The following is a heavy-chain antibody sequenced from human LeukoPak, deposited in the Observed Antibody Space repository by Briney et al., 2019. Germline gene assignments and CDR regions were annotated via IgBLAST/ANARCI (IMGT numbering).Heavy chain of an antibody. CDR2: IKQDGSEK. CDR1: GFTFSSYW. V-gene: IGHV3-7*01. J-gene: IGHJ4*02. Sequence: GGSLRLSCAASGFTFSSYWMSWVRQAPGKGLEEVTNIKQDGSEKYYVDSVKGRFTISRDNAKNSLYLQMNSLRAEDTAVYYCARGPHIVLMVYATKYYFDYWGQGTLVTVSS. D-gene: IGHD2-8*01. CDR3: ARGPHIVLMVYATKYYFDY.